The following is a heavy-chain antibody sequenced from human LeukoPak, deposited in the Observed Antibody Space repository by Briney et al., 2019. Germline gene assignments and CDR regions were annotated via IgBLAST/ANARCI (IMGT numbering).Heavy chain of an antibody. J-gene: IGHJ2*01. CDR2: INHSGSP. CDR1: GGYFSGYY. CDR3: ARGRVYGDYRTVYPARPRYFDL. D-gene: IGHD4-17*01. V-gene: IGHV4-34*01. Sequence: SDTLSLTCAVYGGYFSGYYWSWIRQPPGKGLEWIGEINHSGSPNYNPSLKSRVTISVDPSKNQFSLMLSSVTAADTAVYYCARGRVYGDYRTVYPARPRYFDLWGRGTLVTVSS.